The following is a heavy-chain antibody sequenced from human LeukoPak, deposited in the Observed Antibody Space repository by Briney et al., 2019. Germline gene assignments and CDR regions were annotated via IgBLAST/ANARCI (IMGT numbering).Heavy chain of an antibody. Sequence: PGRSLRLSCAASGFTFSSYGMHWVRQAPGKGLEWVAVISYDGSNKYYADSVKGRFTISRDNSKNTLYLQMNSLRAEDTAVYYCAKDWNGGTLDYWGQGTLVTVSS. CDR1: GFTFSSYG. D-gene: IGHD4-23*01. V-gene: IGHV3-30*18. CDR2: ISYDGSNK. J-gene: IGHJ4*02. CDR3: AKDWNGGTLDY.